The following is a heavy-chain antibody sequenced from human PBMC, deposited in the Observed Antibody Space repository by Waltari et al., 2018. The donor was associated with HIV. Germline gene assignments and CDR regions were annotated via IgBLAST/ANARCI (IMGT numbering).Heavy chain of an antibody. J-gene: IGHJ3*01. V-gene: IGHV3-7*01. Sequence: EVQLVESGGGLVQPGGSLSLSCAFSGFGYSRHWMCWVRQGPGKGLEWVANIKQDGSEKYYVDSVKGRFNISRDNAKNSLYLQMNSLRDEDTAVYYCARDPGGADAFDFWGQGTMVTVSS. CDR2: IKQDGSEK. CDR1: GFGYSRHW. D-gene: IGHD3-16*01. CDR3: ARDPGGADAFDF.